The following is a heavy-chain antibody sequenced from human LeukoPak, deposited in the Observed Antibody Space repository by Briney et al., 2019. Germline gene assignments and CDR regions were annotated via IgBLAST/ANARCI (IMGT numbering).Heavy chain of an antibody. CDR3: AKDIVVVITYPDY. Sequence: GGSLRLSCAASGFTFDDYAVHWVRQAPGKGLEWVSGISWNSGSIGYADSVKGRFTISRDNAKNSLYLQMNSLRAEDTALYYCAKDIVVVITYPDYWGQGTLVTVSS. CDR2: ISWNSGSI. J-gene: IGHJ4*02. V-gene: IGHV3-9*01. CDR1: GFTFDDYA. D-gene: IGHD3-22*01.